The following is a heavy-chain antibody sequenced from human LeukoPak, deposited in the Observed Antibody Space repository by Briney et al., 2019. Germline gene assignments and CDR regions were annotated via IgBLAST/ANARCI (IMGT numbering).Heavy chain of an antibody. CDR2: IYDSGRT. Sequence: SETLSLTCTVSGDSISSGGNYWSWVRQPPGRGLEWIGYIYDSGRTYYNPSLKSRVAISLDTPKSQFSLKLHSVTAADTAVYYCARGGRWVDCWGQGTLVTVSS. J-gene: IGHJ4*02. D-gene: IGHD6-13*01. CDR3: ARGGRWVDC. V-gene: IGHV4-61*08. CDR1: GDSISSGGNY.